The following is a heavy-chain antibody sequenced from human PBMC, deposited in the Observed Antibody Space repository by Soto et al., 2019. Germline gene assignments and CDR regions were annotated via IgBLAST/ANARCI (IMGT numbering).Heavy chain of an antibody. CDR3: VRGTSAWRGMDY. Sequence: GGSLRLSCAVSGFTFSTCCMHWVRQAPETGLVWVSRICRDGGGTDYADSVKGRFTISRDDAENSLHLQMNSLRVEDTAIYYCVRGTSAWRGMDYWGQGTLVTVPS. D-gene: IGHD6-19*01. J-gene: IGHJ4*02. V-gene: IGHV3-74*01. CDR1: GFTFSTCC. CDR2: ICRDGGGT.